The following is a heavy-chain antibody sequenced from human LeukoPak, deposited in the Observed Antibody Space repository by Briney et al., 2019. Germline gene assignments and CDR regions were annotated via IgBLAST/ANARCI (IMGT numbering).Heavy chain of an antibody. CDR3: AREVKQAASSDAFDI. CDR2: IYYSGKT. CDR1: GDSITSDNYF. J-gene: IGHJ3*02. D-gene: IGHD6-13*01. V-gene: IGHV4-30-4*01. Sequence: PSETLSLTCTVSGDSITSDNYFWSWVRQPPGKGLEWIGYIYYSGKTYYNPSLESRLIISVGTSKNQFSLRLNSVTAADTAVYFCAREVKQAASSDAFDIWGQGTLVTASS.